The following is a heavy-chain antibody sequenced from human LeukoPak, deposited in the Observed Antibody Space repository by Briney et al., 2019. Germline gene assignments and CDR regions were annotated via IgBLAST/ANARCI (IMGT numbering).Heavy chain of an antibody. CDR1: GGSVSSYY. CDR2: IYYSGNS. J-gene: IGHJ6*03. V-gene: IGHV4-59*02. CDR3: ARSTSYYYQYMDV. Sequence: PSETLSLTCIVSGGSVSSYYWNWIRQPPGKGLEWIGYIYYSGNSNYNPSLRSRITMSVDTSNNHFSLKLSSVTAADTAVYYCARSTSYYYQYMDVWGKGTTVTVSS.